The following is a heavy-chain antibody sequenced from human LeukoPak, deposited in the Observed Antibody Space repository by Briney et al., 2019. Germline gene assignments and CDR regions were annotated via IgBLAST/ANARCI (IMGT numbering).Heavy chain of an antibody. CDR3: AREAAMGDYYYYYMDV. D-gene: IGHD5-18*01. CDR2: IIPIFGTA. Sequence: ASVKVSCKASGGTFSSYAISWVRQAPGQGLEWMGRIIPIFGTANYAQKFKGRVTITTDESTSTAYMELSSLRSEDTAVYYCAREAAMGDYYYYYMDVWGKGTTVTVSS. V-gene: IGHV1-69*05. J-gene: IGHJ6*03. CDR1: GGTFSSYA.